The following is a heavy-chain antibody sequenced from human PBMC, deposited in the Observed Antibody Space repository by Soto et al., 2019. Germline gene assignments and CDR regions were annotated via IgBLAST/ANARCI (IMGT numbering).Heavy chain of an antibody. CDR1: GGSFSGYY. J-gene: IGHJ4*02. V-gene: IGHV4-34*01. CDR2: INHSGST. CDR3: ARGLFHTISATGGGYYFDY. Sequence: SETLSLTCAVYGGSFSGYYWSWIRQPPGKGLEWIGEINHSGSTNYNPSLKSRVTISVDTSKNQFSLKLSSVTAADTAVYYCARGLFHTISATGGGYYFDYWGRGTLVTVSS. D-gene: IGHD3-3*01.